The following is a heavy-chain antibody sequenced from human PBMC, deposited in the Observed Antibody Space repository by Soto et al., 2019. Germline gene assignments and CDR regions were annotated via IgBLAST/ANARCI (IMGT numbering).Heavy chain of an antibody. CDR3: ARDGAGLADDLDC. Sequence: QVQLVQSGAEVKKPGASVKISCEASGYIFTSYHMHWVRQAPGQRLEWMGMINVANGNTKYPQKFQGRVTITRDTSASAAYMELGSLTSEDTAVYYCARDGAGLADDLDCWGQGTLVTVSS. J-gene: IGHJ4*02. CDR1: GYIFTSYH. CDR2: INVANGNT. V-gene: IGHV1-3*01. D-gene: IGHD1-1*01.